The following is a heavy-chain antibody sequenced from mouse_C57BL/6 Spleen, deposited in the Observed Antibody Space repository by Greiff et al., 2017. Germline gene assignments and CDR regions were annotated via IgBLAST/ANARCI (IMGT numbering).Heavy chain of an antibody. CDR1: GYSITSGYY. V-gene: IGHV3-6*01. J-gene: IGHJ3*01. CDR3: ARVDYDEAFFAY. CDR2: ISYDGSN. D-gene: IGHD2-4*01. Sequence: ESGPGLVKPSQSLSLTCSVTGYSITSGYYWNWIRQFPVNKLEWMGYISYDGSNNYHPSLQNRISITRDTSKNQFFLKLISVTTEDTATNYCARVDYDEAFFAYWGQGTLVTVSA.